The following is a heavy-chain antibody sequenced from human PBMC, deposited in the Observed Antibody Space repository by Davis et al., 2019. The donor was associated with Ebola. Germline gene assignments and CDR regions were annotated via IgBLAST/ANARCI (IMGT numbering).Heavy chain of an antibody. CDR1: RHTFTSYA. CDR3: ARGSITLVRGIIEYYFDY. Sequence: AASVKVSCKASRHTFTSYALHWVRQAPGQRLEWMGWISAGNGNTKYSQRFQGRVTITRDTSANTAYMELSSLRSEDTAVYYCARGSITLVRGIIEYYFDYWGQGTLVTVSS. CDR2: ISAGNGNT. D-gene: IGHD3-10*01. J-gene: IGHJ4*02. V-gene: IGHV1-3*01.